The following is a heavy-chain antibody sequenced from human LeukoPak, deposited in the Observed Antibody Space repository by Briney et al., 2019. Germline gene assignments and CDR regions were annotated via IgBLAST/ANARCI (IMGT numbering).Heavy chain of an antibody. CDR1: GGSISSYY. V-gene: IGHV4-59*12. CDR2: IYYSGST. Sequence: SETLSPTCTVSGGSISSYYWSWIRQPPGKGLEWIGYIYYSGSTNYNPSLKSRVTISVDTSKNQFSLKLSSVTAADTAVYYCARATGYSSSWLYYYYMDVWGKGTTVTVSS. J-gene: IGHJ6*03. D-gene: IGHD6-13*01. CDR3: ARATGYSSSWLYYYYMDV.